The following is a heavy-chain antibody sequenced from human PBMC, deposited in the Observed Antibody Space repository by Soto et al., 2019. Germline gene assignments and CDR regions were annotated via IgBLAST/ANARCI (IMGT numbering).Heavy chain of an antibody. J-gene: IGHJ4*02. CDR2: ISWNSGSI. CDR1: GFTFDDYA. Sequence: EVQLVESGGGLVQPGRSLRLSCAASGFTFDDYAMHWVRQAPGKGLEWVSGISWNSGSIGYADSVKGRFTISRDNAKNSLYLQMNSLRAEDTALYYCAKDIGLSSGWQLGPFDYWGQGTLVTVSS. CDR3: AKDIGLSSGWQLGPFDY. D-gene: IGHD6-19*01. V-gene: IGHV3-9*01.